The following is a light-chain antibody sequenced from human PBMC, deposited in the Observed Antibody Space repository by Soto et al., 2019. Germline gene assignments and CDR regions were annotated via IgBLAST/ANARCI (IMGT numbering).Light chain of an antibody. CDR1: SSDIVTYNV. CDR2: EVN. CDR3: CSFARGSTWV. J-gene: IGLJ3*02. Sequence: QSALTQPASVSGSPGQSITISCTGTSSDIVTYNVVSWYQQHPGKAPKLMIYEVNKRPSGVSIRFSGSKSGNTASLTISGLQAEDEADYYCCSFARGSTWVFGGGTKVTVL. V-gene: IGLV2-23*02.